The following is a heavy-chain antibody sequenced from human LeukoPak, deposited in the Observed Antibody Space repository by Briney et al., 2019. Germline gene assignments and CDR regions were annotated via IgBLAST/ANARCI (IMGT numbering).Heavy chain of an antibody. CDR1: GGTFSSYA. J-gene: IGHJ6*02. CDR2: IIPILGIA. Sequence: SVKVSCKASGGTFSSYAISWVRQAPGQGLEWMGRIIPILGIANYAQKFEGRVTITADKSTSTAYMELSSLRSEDTAVYYCASTTGSYYYGMDVWGQGTTVTVSS. CDR3: ASTTGSYYYGMDV. D-gene: IGHD1-26*01. V-gene: IGHV1-69*04.